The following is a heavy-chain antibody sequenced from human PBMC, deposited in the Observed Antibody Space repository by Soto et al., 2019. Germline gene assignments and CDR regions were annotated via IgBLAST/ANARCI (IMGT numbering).Heavy chain of an antibody. Sequence: ASVKVSCKASGYTFTGYYMHWVRQAPGQGLEWMGWISAYNGNTNYAQKLQGRVTMTTDTSTSTAYMELRSLRSEDTAVYYCARGMWGFDPWGQGTLVTAPQ. J-gene: IGHJ5*02. CDR3: ARGMWGFDP. V-gene: IGHV1-18*04. CDR1: GYTFTGYY. D-gene: IGHD1-26*01. CDR2: ISAYNGNT.